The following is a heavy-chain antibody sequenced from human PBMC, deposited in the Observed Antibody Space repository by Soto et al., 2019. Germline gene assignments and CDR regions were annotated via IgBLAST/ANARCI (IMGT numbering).Heavy chain of an antibody. D-gene: IGHD5-12*01. CDR2: VYYSGST. CDR3: AKYRRTDAEGYRLDF. V-gene: IGHV4-59*01. CDR1: GGSISGYY. J-gene: IGHJ4*02. Sequence: SETLSLTCTLSGGSISGYYWTWIRQPPGKGLEWIGYVYYSGSTKYNPSLESRVTISVDMSNNQFSLMLTSVTAADTAVYYCAKYRRTDAEGYRLDFWGQGTLVTVSS.